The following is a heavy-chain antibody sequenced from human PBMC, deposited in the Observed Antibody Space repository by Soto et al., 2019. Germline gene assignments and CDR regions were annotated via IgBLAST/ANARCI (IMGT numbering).Heavy chain of an antibody. CDR3: ASWVYASLDY. D-gene: IGHD2-8*01. CDR2: ISYDGSNK. CDR1: GFTFSSYA. Sequence: QVQLVESGGGVVQPGRSLRLSCAASGFTFSSYAMHWVRQAPGKGLEWVAVISYDGSNKYYADSVKGRFTISRDNSKNTLYLQMISLRAEDTAVYYCASWVYASLDYWGQGTLVTVSS. J-gene: IGHJ4*02. V-gene: IGHV3-30-3*01.